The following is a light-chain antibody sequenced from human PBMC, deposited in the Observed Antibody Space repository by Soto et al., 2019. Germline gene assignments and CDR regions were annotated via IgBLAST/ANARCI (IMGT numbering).Light chain of an antibody. J-gene: IGLJ2*01. Sequence: QSALTQPASVSGSPGQSISISCIGSSNDIGGYDHVSWYQQHPGKAPKLIIYDVTDRPSGVSIRFSGSKSGNTASLTISGIQPEDEADSYCSSYKNTNIHVIFGGGTKVTVL. CDR1: SNDIGGYDH. CDR2: DVT. CDR3: SSYKNTNIHVI. V-gene: IGLV2-14*03.